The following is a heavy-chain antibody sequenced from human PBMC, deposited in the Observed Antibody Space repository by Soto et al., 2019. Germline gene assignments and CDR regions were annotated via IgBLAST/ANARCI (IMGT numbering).Heavy chain of an antibody. J-gene: IGHJ4*02. V-gene: IGHV1-18*01. D-gene: IGHD6-13*01. CDR2: ISPYNGNT. CDR3: ARSFGVAAAGPFDY. CDR1: GYPFTHYG. Sequence: ASVKVSCKSSGYPFTHYGITWVRQAPGQGLEWMGWISPYNGNTNYGQTLQGRVTLTTDTSTSTVYVELRSLRSDDTAVYYCARSFGVAAAGPFDYWGQGTLVTVSS.